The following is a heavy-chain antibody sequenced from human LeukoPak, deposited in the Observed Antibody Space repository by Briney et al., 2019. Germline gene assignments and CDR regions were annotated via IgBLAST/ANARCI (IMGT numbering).Heavy chain of an antibody. D-gene: IGHD6-19*01. Sequence: SDPLSLPCTLSGGPISIYYWRWIRQPPGKGLEWIGHIYNCGSPNYSPSLKSRVTISVDTSKNQFSLKLSSVTAADTAVYYCAKHPNCWGIAVAGMAFDYWGQGALVTVSS. CDR3: AKHPNCWGIAVAGMAFDY. J-gene: IGHJ4*02. CDR2: IYNCGSP. V-gene: IGHV4-59*07. CDR1: GGPISIYY.